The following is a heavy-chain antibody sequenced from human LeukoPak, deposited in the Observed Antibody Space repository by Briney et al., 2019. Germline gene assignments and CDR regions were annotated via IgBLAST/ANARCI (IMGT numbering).Heavy chain of an antibody. CDR3: AKAPFNYYDSSGYYLDY. CDR1: GFTFSSYA. V-gene: IGHV3-23*01. D-gene: IGHD3-22*01. J-gene: IGHJ4*02. CDR2: ISGSGGST. Sequence: GGSLRLSCAASGFTFSSYAMSWVRQAPGKGLEWVSAISGSGGSTYYADSVKGRFTISRDNSKNTLYLQMNSLRAEDTAVYYCAKAPFNYYDSSGYYLDYWGQGTLVTVSS.